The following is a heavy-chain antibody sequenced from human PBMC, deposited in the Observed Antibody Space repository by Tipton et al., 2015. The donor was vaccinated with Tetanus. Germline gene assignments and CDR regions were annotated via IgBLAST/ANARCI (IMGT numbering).Heavy chain of an antibody. J-gene: IGHJ5*02. D-gene: IGHD3-10*01. CDR2: IYFQGDT. V-gene: IGHV4-39*02. CDR3: ARHLYGYWFDP. CDR1: GGSISGKKYY. Sequence: TLSLTCTVSGGSISGKKYYWGWIRQPPGKGLEWIASIYFQGDTYYSPSLKSRVTIAVDTSQNLFSLRLTSVTAADTAVYYCARHLYGYWFDPWGQGALVTVSS.